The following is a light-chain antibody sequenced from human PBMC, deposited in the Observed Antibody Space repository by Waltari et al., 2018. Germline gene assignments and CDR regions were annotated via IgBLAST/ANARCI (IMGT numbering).Light chain of an antibody. Sequence: QSALTQPPHVSGSPGQSVTISCTATCSDVGCLTRGSWYHQSPGTAPKLMVLYVSNRPSGVPDRFSGSKSGNTASLTISGLQAEDEADYYCSSYTDNTVLFGGGTRLTVL. CDR3: SSYTDNTVL. V-gene: IGLV2-18*02. CDR2: YVS. J-gene: IGLJ2*01. CDR1: CSDVGCLTR.